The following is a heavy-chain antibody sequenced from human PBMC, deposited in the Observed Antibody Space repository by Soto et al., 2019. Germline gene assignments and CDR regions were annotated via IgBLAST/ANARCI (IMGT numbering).Heavy chain of an antibody. CDR3: ARVGDYASSGFLDWFDL. D-gene: IGHD3-22*01. CDR1: GGSMSSNY. CDR2: INYSGSI. V-gene: IGHV4-59*01. J-gene: IGHJ5*02. Sequence: SETLSLTCTVSGGSMSSNYWSWIRQPPGKGLEWIGYINYSGSINNNPSLQSRVTMSVDTSKNQFSLKLSSVTAADTAVYYCARVGDYASSGFLDWFDLWGQGTLVTVYS.